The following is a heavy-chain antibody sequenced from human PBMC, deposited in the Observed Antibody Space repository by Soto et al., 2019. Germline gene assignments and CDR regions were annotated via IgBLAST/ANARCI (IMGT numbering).Heavy chain of an antibody. CDR2: IYPGDSDT. J-gene: IGHJ4*02. D-gene: IGHD3-22*01. Sequence: PGESLKISCRGSGYSFTSYWFGWVRQMPGKGLEWMGIIYPGDSDTRYSPSFQGPATISADTSISTAYLQWSSLKASDTAMYYCARLYSTLYYYDSSGYYYLDYWGQGTLVTVSS. CDR3: ARLYSTLYYYDSSGYYYLDY. V-gene: IGHV5-51*01. CDR1: GYSFTSYW.